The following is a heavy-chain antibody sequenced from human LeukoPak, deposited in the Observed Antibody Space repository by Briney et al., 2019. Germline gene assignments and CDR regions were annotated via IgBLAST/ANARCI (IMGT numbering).Heavy chain of an antibody. CDR2: IYSSGST. CDR1: GGSISSYY. J-gene: IGHJ4*02. D-gene: IGHD4-11*01. V-gene: IGHV4-59*01. CDR3: ARDDHSNYRFDF. Sequence: SETLSLTCTVSGGSISSYYWSWIRQPPGKGLEWIGYIYSSGSTNYNPSLKSRVTISVDTPKNQFSLRVSSVTAADTAVYYCARDDHSNYRFDFWGQGTLVTVSS.